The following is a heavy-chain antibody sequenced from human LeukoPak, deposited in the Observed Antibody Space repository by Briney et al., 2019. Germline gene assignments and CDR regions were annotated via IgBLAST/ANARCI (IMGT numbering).Heavy chain of an antibody. V-gene: IGHV1-3*01. CDR1: GYTFTSYA. Sequence: ASVKVSCKASGYTFTSYAMHWVRQAPRQRLEWMGWINAGNGNTKYSQKFQGRVTITRDTSASTAYMELSSLRSEDTAVYYCARYYYDSSGYHIWGQGTLVTVSS. J-gene: IGHJ4*02. CDR3: ARYYYDSSGYHI. CDR2: INAGNGNT. D-gene: IGHD3-22*01.